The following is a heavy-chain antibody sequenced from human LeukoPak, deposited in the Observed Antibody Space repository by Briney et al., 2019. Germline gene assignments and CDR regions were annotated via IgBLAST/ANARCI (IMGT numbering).Heavy chain of an antibody. CDR2: IIPIFGAA. V-gene: IGHV1-69*05. CDR3: ARVLADSYYYYMDV. D-gene: IGHD3-22*01. CDR1: GGTFSSYA. Sequence: SVKVSCKASGGTFSSYAISWVRQAPGQGLERMGGIIPIFGAANYAQKFQGRVTITTDESTSTAYMELSSLRSEDTAVYYCARVLADSYYYYMDVWGKGTTVTVSS. J-gene: IGHJ6*03.